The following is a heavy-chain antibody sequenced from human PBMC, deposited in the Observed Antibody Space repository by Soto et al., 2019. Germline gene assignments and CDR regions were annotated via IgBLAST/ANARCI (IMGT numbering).Heavy chain of an antibody. J-gene: IGHJ5*02. CDR3: ARDLGYCSSTSCYEGWFDP. CDR2: IYYSGST. CDR1: GGSISSSSYY. D-gene: IGHD2-2*01. Sequence: SETLSLTCTVSGGSISSSSYYWGWIRQPPGKGLEWIGSIYYSGSTYYNPSLKSRVTISVDTSKNQFSLKLSSVTAADTAVYYCARDLGYCSSTSCYEGWFDPWGQGTLVTVSS. V-gene: IGHV4-39*01.